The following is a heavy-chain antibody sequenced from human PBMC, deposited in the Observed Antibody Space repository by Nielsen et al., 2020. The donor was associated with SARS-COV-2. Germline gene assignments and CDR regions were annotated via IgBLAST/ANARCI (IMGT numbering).Heavy chain of an antibody. Sequence: GESLKISCAASGFTVTSKYMSWVRQAPGKGLEWVSLIYGAGITYYGDSAKGRFTISRDNSKNTLYLQMNSLRAEDTAVYYCAKTPPQGRYFDWLLSDYWGQGTLVTVSS. CDR3: AKTPPQGRYFDWLLSDY. CDR1: GFTVTSKY. CDR2: IYGAGIT. V-gene: IGHV3-53*01. J-gene: IGHJ4*02. D-gene: IGHD3-9*01.